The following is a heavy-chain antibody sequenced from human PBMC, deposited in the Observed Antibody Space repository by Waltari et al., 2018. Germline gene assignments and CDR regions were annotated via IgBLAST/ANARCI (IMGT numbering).Heavy chain of an antibody. J-gene: IGHJ3*02. Sequence: EVQLVESGGGLVQPGGSLRLSCAASGFTFSSYEMNWVRQAPGKGLEWVSYISSSGSTINDADSVKGRFTISRDNAKNSLYLQMNSLRAEDTAVYYCARVYYDSSEDAFDIWGQGTMVTVSS. CDR1: GFTFSSYE. CDR2: ISSSGSTI. CDR3: ARVYYDSSEDAFDI. V-gene: IGHV3-48*03. D-gene: IGHD3-22*01.